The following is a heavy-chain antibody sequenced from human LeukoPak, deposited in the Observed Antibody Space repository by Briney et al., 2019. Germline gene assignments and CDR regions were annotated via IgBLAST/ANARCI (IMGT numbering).Heavy chain of an antibody. CDR3: ARALDSSSSRYQAFEY. CDR2: IKQDGSEK. V-gene: IGHV3-7*01. Sequence: GGSLRLSCAASGFTVSNYWMSWVRQAPGKGLEWVANIKQDGSEKYYVDSVKGRFTISRDNAKNSLYLQMNSLRAEDTAVYYCARALDSSSSRYQAFEYWGQGTLVTVSP. CDR1: GFTVSNYW. D-gene: IGHD2-2*01. J-gene: IGHJ4*02.